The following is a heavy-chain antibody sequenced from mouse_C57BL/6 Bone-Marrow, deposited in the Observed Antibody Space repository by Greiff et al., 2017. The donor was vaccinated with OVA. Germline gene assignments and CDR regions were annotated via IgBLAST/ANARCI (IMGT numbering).Heavy chain of an antibody. CDR2: INPSSGYT. CDR3: AIPPYYDYDGGYYFDY. CDR1: GYTFTSYW. D-gene: IGHD2-4*01. J-gene: IGHJ2*01. Sequence: VKLVESGAELAKPGASVKLSCKASGYTFTSYWMHWVKQRPGQGLEWIGYINPSSGYTKYNQKFKDKATLTADKSSSTAYMQLSSLTYEDSAVYYCAIPPYYDYDGGYYFDYWGQGTTLTVSS. V-gene: IGHV1-7*01.